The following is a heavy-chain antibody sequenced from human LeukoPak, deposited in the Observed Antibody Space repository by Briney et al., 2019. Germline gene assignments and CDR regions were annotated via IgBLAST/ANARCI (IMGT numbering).Heavy chain of an antibody. Sequence: QSGGSLRLSCAASGFTFSSYWMSWVRQAPGKGLEWVSVIYSGGSTYYADSVKGRFTISRDNSKNTLYLQMNSLRAEDTAVYYCALRKYSSSPSAFEIWGQGTMVTVSS. J-gene: IGHJ3*02. V-gene: IGHV3-53*01. CDR1: GFTFSSYW. CDR2: IYSGGST. D-gene: IGHD6-13*01. CDR3: ALRKYSSSPSAFEI.